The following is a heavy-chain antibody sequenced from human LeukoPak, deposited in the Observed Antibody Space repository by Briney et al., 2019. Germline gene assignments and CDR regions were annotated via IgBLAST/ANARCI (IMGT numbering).Heavy chain of an antibody. CDR2: IYYSGST. V-gene: IGHV4-30-4*01. J-gene: IGHJ6*02. Sequence: PSQTLSLTCTISGCSISSGDYYWSWIRQPPGKGLEWIGYIYYSGSTYYNPSLKSRVTISVDTSKNQFSLKLSSVTAADTAVYYCARGYCSSTSCYASYYYYGMDVWGQGTTVTVSS. CDR3: ARGYCSSTSCYASYYYYGMDV. D-gene: IGHD2-2*01. CDR1: GCSISSGDYY.